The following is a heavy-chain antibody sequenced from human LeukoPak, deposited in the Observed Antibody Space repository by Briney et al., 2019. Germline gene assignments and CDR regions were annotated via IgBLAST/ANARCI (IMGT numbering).Heavy chain of an antibody. Sequence: ASVKVSCKASGYTFTSFDITWVRQAPGQGLEWMGWMNPNSGNTGYAQKFQGRVTMTRHTSTSTAYMELSSLRSEDTAVYYCARDTAMVIVSDAFDIWGQGTMVTVSS. V-gene: IGHV1-8*01. CDR2: MNPNSGNT. D-gene: IGHD5-18*01. CDR3: ARDTAMVIVSDAFDI. J-gene: IGHJ3*02. CDR1: GYTFTSFD.